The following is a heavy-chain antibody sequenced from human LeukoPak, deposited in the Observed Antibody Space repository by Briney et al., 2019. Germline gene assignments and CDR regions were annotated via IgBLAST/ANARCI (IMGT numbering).Heavy chain of an antibody. J-gene: IGHJ4*02. CDR3: ARGVRRGRDGYNQKYYNDY. CDR1: GCSIGSGSYY. V-gene: IGHV4-61*02. D-gene: IGHD5-24*01. CDR2: IYTSGST. Sequence: SETLSLTCTVSGCSIGSGSYYWSWIRQPAGKGREWIGRIYTSGSTNYNPSLKSRVTISVDTSKNQFSLKLSSVTAADTAVYYSARGVRRGRDGYNQKYYNDYWGQGTLVTVSS.